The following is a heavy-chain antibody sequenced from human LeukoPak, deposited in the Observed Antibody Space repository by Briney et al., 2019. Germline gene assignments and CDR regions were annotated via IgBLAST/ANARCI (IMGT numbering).Heavy chain of an antibody. Sequence: SETLSLTCTVSGGSISSYYRSWIRQPPGKGLEWIGYIYTSGSTNYNPSLKSRVTISVDTSKNQFSLKLSSVTAADTAVYYCARQYSGRFNRFDPWGQGTLVTVSS. CDR3: ARQYSGRFNRFDP. CDR1: GGSISSYY. CDR2: IYTSGST. V-gene: IGHV4-4*09. D-gene: IGHD1-26*01. J-gene: IGHJ5*02.